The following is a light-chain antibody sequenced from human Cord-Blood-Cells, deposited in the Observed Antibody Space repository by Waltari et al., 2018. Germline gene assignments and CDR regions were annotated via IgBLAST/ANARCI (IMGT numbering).Light chain of an antibody. CDR3: QQSYSTEWT. J-gene: IGKJ1*01. CDR2: AAS. V-gene: IGKV1-39*01. Sequence: DIQMTHCPSSLPASAGGRVTITCRASQSYSSYLNWYQQKPGKAPKLLIYAASSLQSGVPSRFSGSGSGTDFTLTISSLQPEDFATYYCQQSYSTEWTFGQGTKVEIK. CDR1: QSYSSY.